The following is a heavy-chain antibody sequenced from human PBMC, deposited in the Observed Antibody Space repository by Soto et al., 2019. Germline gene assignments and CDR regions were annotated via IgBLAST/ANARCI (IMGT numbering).Heavy chain of an antibody. D-gene: IGHD4-17*01. J-gene: IGHJ6*02. CDR1: GGSFRSFY. V-gene: IGHV4-34*12. CDR2: IIHSGST. CDR3: ARVRKGVTTIRKYGMDV. Sequence: SETLCLTCGVDGGSFRSFYWSWIRQPPGKGLEWIGEIIHSGSTNYNPSLESRVTISLDTSKNQFSLKVNSVIAADTAVYYCARVRKGVTTIRKYGMDVWGQGTTVTVSS.